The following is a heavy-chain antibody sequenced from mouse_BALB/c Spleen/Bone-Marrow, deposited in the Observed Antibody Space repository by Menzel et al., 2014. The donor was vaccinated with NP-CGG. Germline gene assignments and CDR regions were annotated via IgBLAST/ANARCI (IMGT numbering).Heavy chain of an antibody. CDR3: ARGGGSSYNYAMDY. D-gene: IGHD1-1*01. Sequence: EVKLVESGPSLVKPSQTLSLTCSVTGDSITSGYWNWIRKFPGNKLEYMGYISYSGSTYCNPSLKSRISITRDTSKNQYYLXLNSVTTEDTATYYCARGGGSSYNYAMDYWGQGTSVTVSS. CDR1: GDSITSGY. J-gene: IGHJ4*01. V-gene: IGHV3-8*02. CDR2: ISYSGST.